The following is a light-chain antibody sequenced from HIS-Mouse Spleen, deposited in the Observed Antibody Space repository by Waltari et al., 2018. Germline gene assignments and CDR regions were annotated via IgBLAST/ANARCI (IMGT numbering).Light chain of an antibody. CDR3: SSYTSSSSVV. V-gene: IGLV2-14*01. CDR1: SSDVGGYNY. J-gene: IGLJ2*01. CDR2: EVS. Sequence: QSALTQPASVSGSPGQSITISCTGTSSDVGGYNYVSWYQQHPGKAPKLMIYEVSNRPSGVSNRFSGAKSGNTASLTISGLQAEDEAEYYCSSYTSSSSVVVGGGTKLTVL.